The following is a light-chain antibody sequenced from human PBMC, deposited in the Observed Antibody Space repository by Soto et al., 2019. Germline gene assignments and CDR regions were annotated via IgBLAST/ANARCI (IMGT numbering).Light chain of an antibody. CDR2: DDN. Sequence: QSVLTQPPSVSAAPGQKVTISCSGSSSNIGGNSVSWYQQLPGTAPKLLIYDDNGRPSGIPDRFSGSKSGTSATLGITGFQTGDEADYYCGSWDSSLSAYVFGTGTKVTVL. J-gene: IGLJ1*01. CDR3: GSWDSSLSAYV. V-gene: IGLV1-51*01. CDR1: SSNIGGNS.